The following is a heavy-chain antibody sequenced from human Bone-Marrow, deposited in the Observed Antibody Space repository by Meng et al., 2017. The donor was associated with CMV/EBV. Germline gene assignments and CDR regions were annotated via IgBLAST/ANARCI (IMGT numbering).Heavy chain of an antibody. Sequence: SETLSLTCPVSGGSISSYYWSWIRQPPGKGLEWIGYIYYSGSTNYNPSLKSRVTISVDTSKNQFSLKLSSVTAADTAVYYCARVTTSSGWYGMDVWGQGTTVTVSS. CDR3: ARVTTSSGWYGMDV. J-gene: IGHJ6*02. D-gene: IGHD6-19*01. CDR1: GGSISSYY. CDR2: IYYSGST. V-gene: IGHV4-59*01.